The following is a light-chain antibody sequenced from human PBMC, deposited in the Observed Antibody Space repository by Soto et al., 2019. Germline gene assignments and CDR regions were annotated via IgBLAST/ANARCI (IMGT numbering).Light chain of an antibody. CDR1: QSVSSSY. Sequence: EIGLTQSPGTLSLSPGERATLSCRASQSVSSSYLAWYQQKPGQAPRLLIYGASSRATGIPDRFSGSGSGTDFTLTISRLEPEDFAVYYCQQYGSSPTITFGQGTRLEL. V-gene: IGKV3-20*01. CDR2: GAS. J-gene: IGKJ5*01. CDR3: QQYGSSPTIT.